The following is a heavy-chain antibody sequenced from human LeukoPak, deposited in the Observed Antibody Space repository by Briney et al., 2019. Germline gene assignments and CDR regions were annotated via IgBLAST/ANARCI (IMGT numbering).Heavy chain of an antibody. V-gene: IGHV3-30*02. CDR3: AKERDTAIVTIDY. CDR2: IRYDGSNK. CDR1: GFTFSSYD. D-gene: IGHD5-18*01. J-gene: IGHJ4*02. Sequence: GGSLRLSCAASGFTFSSYDMHWVRQAPGKGLEWVAFIRYDGSNKYYADSVKGRFTISRGNSKNTLYLQMNSLRAEDTAVYYCAKERDTAIVTIDYWGQGTLVTVSS.